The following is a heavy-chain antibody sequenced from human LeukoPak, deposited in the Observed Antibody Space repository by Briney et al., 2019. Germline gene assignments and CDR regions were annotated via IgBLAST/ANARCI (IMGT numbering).Heavy chain of an antibody. V-gene: IGHV3-20*04. Sequence: GGSLRLSCAASGFTFDDYGMTWVRQTPGKGLEWVSTINWNGGSTAYADSVKGRFTISRDNAKNSLYLQMNSLRAEDAAVYYCTKEDCSGGRCYSLHYWGQGTLVTVSS. CDR2: INWNGGST. J-gene: IGHJ4*02. CDR1: GFTFDDYG. D-gene: IGHD2-15*01. CDR3: TKEDCSGGRCYSLHY.